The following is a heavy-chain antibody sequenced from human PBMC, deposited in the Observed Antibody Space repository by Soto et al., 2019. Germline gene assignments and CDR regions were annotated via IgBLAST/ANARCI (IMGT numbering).Heavy chain of an antibody. CDR2: TYYRSKWYK. Sequence: SQTLSLTCAISGDSVSSNSAAWTWIRQSPSRGLEFLGRTYYRSKWYKAYAISVKSRITINPDTSKNQFSLQLNSVTPEDTAVYYCAXEVEQQLAYNWFDPWGQGTLVTVSS. J-gene: IGHJ5*02. D-gene: IGHD6-13*01. V-gene: IGHV6-1*01. CDR1: GDSVSSNSAA. CDR3: AXEVEQQLAYNWFDP.